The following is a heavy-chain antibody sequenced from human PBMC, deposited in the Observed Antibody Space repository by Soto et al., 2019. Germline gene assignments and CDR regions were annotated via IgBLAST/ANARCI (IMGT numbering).Heavy chain of an antibody. Sequence: ASLRVSCKASGYTFTRYDINWVRQAPGQGLEWMGWISAYNGNTNYAQKLQGRVTMTTDTSTSTAYMELRSLRSDDTAVYYCARDGRNGGYFDYWGQGTLVTVSS. CDR1: GYTFTRYD. V-gene: IGHV1-18*01. CDR2: ISAYNGNT. CDR3: ARDGRNGGYFDY. J-gene: IGHJ4*02. D-gene: IGHD2-8*01.